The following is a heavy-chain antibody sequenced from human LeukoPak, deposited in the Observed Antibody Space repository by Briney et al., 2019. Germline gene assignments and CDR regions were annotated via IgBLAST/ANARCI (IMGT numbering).Heavy chain of an antibody. Sequence: GGSPRLSCAASGFTFSSYEINWVRQAPGKGLEWVSYISSSGSTIKYADSVKGRFTISRGNAKNSLYLQMNSLRAEDTAVYYCAELGITMIGGVWGKGTTVTISS. CDR2: ISSSGSTI. D-gene: IGHD3-10*02. CDR1: GFTFSSYE. CDR3: AELGITMIGGV. J-gene: IGHJ6*04. V-gene: IGHV3-48*03.